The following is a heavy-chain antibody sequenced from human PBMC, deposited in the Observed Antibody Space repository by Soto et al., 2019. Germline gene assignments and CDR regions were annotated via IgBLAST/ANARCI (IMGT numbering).Heavy chain of an antibody. CDR3: ARDTQPLLWFGEESNWFDP. CDR1: GYTFTSYG. CDR2: ISAYNGNT. J-gene: IGHJ5*02. D-gene: IGHD3-10*01. Sequence: QVQLVQSGAEVKKPGASVKVSCKASGYTFTSYGISWVRQAPGQGLEWMGWISAYNGNTNYAQKLQGRVTMTTDTSTSTAYMELRSLRSDDTAVYYCARDTQPLLWFGEESNWFDPWGQGTLVTVSS. V-gene: IGHV1-18*01.